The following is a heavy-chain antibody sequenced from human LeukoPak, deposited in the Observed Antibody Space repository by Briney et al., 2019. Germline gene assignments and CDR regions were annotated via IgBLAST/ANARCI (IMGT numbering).Heavy chain of an antibody. Sequence: GGSLRLSCAASGFTFSSYWMHWVRQAPGKGLVWVSRINTDGSSTSYADSVKGRFTISRDNAKNTLYLQMNSLRAEDTAVYYCAKDAIDSSSWILDYWGQGTLVTVSS. CDR2: INTDGSST. D-gene: IGHD6-13*01. V-gene: IGHV3-74*01. J-gene: IGHJ4*02. CDR1: GFTFSSYW. CDR3: AKDAIDSSSWILDY.